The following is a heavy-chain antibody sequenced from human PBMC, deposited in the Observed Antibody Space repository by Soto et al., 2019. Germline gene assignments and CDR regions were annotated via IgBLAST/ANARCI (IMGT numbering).Heavy chain of an antibody. Sequence: PSATLSLTCPGSGGSISSSSYYWDWLRQPPGKGLEWIWSIYYSCSTYYNPSLKSRVTISVDTSKNQFSLKLSSVTAADTAVYYCARHAPRYYYYGMDVWGQGTTVTVS. CDR3: ARHAPRYYYYGMDV. V-gene: IGHV4-39*01. J-gene: IGHJ6*02. CDR2: IYYSCST. CDR1: GGSISSSSYY.